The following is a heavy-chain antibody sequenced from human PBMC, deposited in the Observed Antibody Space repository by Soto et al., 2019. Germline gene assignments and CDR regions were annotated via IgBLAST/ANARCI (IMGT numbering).Heavy chain of an antibody. CDR2: IYYSGST. Sequence: QVQLQESGPGLVKPSQTLSLTCTVSRGSISSGGYYWSWIRQHPGKGLEWIGYIYYSGSTYFNPSLKSRLTISVDTSKNQFSLQLSSVTAADTAVYYCARAGHSSSSEGANWFDPWGQGTLVTVSS. D-gene: IGHD6-6*01. CDR3: ARAGHSSSSEGANWFDP. V-gene: IGHV4-31*03. J-gene: IGHJ5*02. CDR1: RGSISSGGYY.